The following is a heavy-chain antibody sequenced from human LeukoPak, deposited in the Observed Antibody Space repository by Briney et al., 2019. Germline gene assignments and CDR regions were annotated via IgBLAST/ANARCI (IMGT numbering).Heavy chain of an antibody. D-gene: IGHD2-2*01. V-gene: IGHV1-24*01. CDR3: ATVRYCSSTSCYYYFDY. J-gene: IGHJ4*02. CDR1: GYTLTELS. CDR2: FDPEDGET. Sequence: ASVKVSCKVSGYTLTELSMHWVRQAPGKGLEWMGGFDPEDGETIYAQKFQGRVTMTEDTSTETAYMELSSLRSEDTAVYYCATVRYCSSTSCYYYFDYWGQGTLVTVSS.